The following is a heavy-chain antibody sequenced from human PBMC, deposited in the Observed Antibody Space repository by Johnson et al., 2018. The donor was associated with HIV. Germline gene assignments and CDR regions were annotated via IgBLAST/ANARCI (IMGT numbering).Heavy chain of an antibody. Sequence: VQLVESGGGVVQPGRSLRLSCVASRFTFSSYGMHWVRQAPGKGLEWVAVISYDGANKYYADSVQGRSTISRDKSKNTLYLQMHSLRAEDTAVYYWAKDLGDAVGTTHDAFDIWGQGTTVTVSS. J-gene: IGHJ3*02. V-gene: IGHV3-30*18. CDR2: ISYDGANK. CDR3: AKDLGDAVGTTHDAFDI. D-gene: IGHD1-26*01. CDR1: RFTFSSYG.